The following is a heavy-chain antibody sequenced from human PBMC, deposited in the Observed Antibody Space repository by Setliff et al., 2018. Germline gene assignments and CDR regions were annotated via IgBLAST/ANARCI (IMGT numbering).Heavy chain of an antibody. CDR2: ISAYNGNT. V-gene: IGHV1-18*01. Sequence: ASVKVSCKASGYTFTSYGISWVRQAPGQGLEWMGWISAYNGNTNYAQKLQGRVTMTTDTSTSTAYMELRSLRSDDTAVYYCARQTQYYNFWGEESDYWGQGTLVTVSS. D-gene: IGHD3-3*01. J-gene: IGHJ4*02. CDR1: GYTFTSYG. CDR3: ARQTQYYNFWGEESDY.